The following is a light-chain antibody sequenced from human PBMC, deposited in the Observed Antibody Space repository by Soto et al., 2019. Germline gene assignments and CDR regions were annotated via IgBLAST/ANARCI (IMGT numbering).Light chain of an antibody. V-gene: IGKV1-39*01. CDR2: GAS. CDR3: QQTYITPLT. CDR1: QSISIY. J-gene: IGKJ4*01. Sequence: DIQMTQSPSSLSASVGDRVTITCRASQSISIYLNWYQQKPGKAPKLLIYGASTLRSAVPSRFSGGGSGTDFTLTISSLHPEDFATYYCQQTYITPLTFGGGTTVEIK.